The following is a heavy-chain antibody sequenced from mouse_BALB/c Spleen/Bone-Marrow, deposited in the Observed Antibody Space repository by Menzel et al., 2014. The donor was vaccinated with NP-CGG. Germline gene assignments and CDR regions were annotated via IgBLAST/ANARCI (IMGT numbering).Heavy chain of an antibody. CDR2: INPDSRTI. D-gene: IGHD2-1*01. V-gene: IGHV4-1*02. J-gene: IGHJ2*01. CDR1: GFDFRRYW. CDR3: ARGNYYGNLDY. Sequence: EVMLVESGGGLVQPGGSLKLSCAASGFDFRRYWMSWVRQAPGKGLQWIGEINPDSRTINYTPSLKDKFIISRDNAKNTLHLQMSKVRSEDTALYYCARGNYYGNLDYWGQGTTLTVSS.